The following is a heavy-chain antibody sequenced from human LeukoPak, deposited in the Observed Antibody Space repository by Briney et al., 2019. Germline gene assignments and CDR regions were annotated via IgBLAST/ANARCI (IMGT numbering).Heavy chain of an antibody. D-gene: IGHD2-15*01. Sequence: GGSLRLSCAASGFTFSSYAMSWVRQAPGKGLEWVSAISGSGGSTYYADSVKGRFTISGDNSKNTLYLQMNSLRAEDTAVYYCAKVSDMAGGFDPWGQGTLVTVSS. J-gene: IGHJ5*02. CDR1: GFTFSSYA. CDR2: ISGSGGST. V-gene: IGHV3-23*01. CDR3: AKVSDMAGGFDP.